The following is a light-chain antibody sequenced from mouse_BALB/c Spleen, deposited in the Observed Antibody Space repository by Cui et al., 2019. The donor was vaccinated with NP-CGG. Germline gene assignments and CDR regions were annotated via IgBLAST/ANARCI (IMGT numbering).Light chain of an antibody. CDR1: IGAVTTSNY. CDR3: ALWYSNHWV. CDR2: GTN. Sequence: QAFGTQESVLTTSPGETVTLTCRSTIGAVTTSNYANWVQEKPDHLFTGLIGGTNNRAPGVPARFSGSLIGDKAALTITGAQTEDEAIYFCALWYSNHWVFGGGTKLTVL. V-gene: IGLV1*01. J-gene: IGLJ1*01.